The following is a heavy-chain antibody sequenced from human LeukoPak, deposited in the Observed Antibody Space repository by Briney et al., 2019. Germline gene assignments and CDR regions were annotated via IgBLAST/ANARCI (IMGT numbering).Heavy chain of an antibody. CDR3: VRDRGLGRGFDP. CDR1: GYSISSGYY. V-gene: IGHV4-38-2*02. D-gene: IGHD3-16*01. J-gene: IGHJ5*02. Sequence: SETLSLTCTVSGYSISSGYYWGWIRQPPGKGLEWIGIIYHSGRTDYNPSLKSRVTISEDTSKNQFSLKLNSVTAADTAFYYCVRDRGLGRGFDPWGQGTMVTVSS. CDR2: IYHSGRT.